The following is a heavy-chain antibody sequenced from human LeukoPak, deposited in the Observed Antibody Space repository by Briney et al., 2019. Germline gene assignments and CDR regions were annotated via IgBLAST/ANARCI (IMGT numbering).Heavy chain of an antibody. D-gene: IGHD3-22*01. CDR1: GFTISSYG. Sequence: RGGSLRLSSAASGFTISSYGNHWVRQAAGRGLGWVAVIWYDGSNKYYEDSVKGRFTISRDNSKNTQYLQMNSMRDEDTALYYCARDEYYYDRSGTFDYWGQGTLVTVSS. J-gene: IGHJ4*02. CDR2: IWYDGSNK. CDR3: ARDEYYYDRSGTFDY. V-gene: IGHV3-33*01.